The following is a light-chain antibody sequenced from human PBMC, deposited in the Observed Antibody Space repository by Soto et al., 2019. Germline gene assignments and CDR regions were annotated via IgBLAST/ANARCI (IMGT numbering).Light chain of an antibody. V-gene: IGLV1-40*01. Sequence: QSVLTQPPSVSRAPGQRVTVSCTGSSSNIGAGYDVHWYQQLPGTAPKLLIYGNSNRPSGVPDRFSGSKSGTSASLAITGLQAEDEANYYCQSYDSSLSGYVVGTGTKLTVL. CDR3: QSYDSSLSGYV. J-gene: IGLJ1*01. CDR2: GNS. CDR1: SSNIGAGYD.